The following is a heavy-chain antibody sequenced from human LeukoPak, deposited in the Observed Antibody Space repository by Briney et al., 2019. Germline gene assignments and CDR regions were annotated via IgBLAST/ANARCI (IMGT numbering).Heavy chain of an antibody. D-gene: IGHD2-2*01. V-gene: IGHV1-2*02. CDR3: ASEHCSSTSCFSAY. CDR2: INPNSGGT. J-gene: IGHJ4*02. CDR1: GYTFTGYY. Sequence: ASVKVSCKASGYTFTGYYMHWVRQAPGQGLEWMGWINPNSGGTNYAQKFQGGVTMTRDTSISTAYMELSRLRSDDTAVYYCASEHCSSTSCFSAYWGQGTLVTVSS.